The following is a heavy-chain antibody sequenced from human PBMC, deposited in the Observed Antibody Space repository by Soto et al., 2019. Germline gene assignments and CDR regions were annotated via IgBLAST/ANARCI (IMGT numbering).Heavy chain of an antibody. V-gene: IGHV1-3*01. CDR1: GYTFTSYA. J-gene: IGHJ5*02. CDR3: ARAHYDILTGYSLNWFDP. CDR2: INAGNGNT. D-gene: IGHD3-9*01. Sequence: QVQLVQSGAEVKKPGASVKVSCKASGYTFTSYAMHWVRQAPGQRLEWMGWINAGNGNTKYSQKFQGRVTITRDTXAXTXXMELSSLRSEDTAVYYCARAHYDILTGYSLNWFDPWGQGTLVTVSS.